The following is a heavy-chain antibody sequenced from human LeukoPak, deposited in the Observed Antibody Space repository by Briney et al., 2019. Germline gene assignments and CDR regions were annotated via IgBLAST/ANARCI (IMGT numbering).Heavy chain of an antibody. CDR2: IYYSGST. J-gene: IGHJ4*02. V-gene: IGHV4-59*08. D-gene: IGHD4-17*01. CDR1: GGSISSYY. Sequence: SETLSLTCTVSGGSISSYYWSWIRQPPGKGLEWIGYIYYSGSTNYNPSLKSRVTISVDTSKNQFSLKLSSVTAADTAVYYCARYDYGDYEGFDYWGQGTLVTVSS. CDR3: ARYDYGDYEGFDY.